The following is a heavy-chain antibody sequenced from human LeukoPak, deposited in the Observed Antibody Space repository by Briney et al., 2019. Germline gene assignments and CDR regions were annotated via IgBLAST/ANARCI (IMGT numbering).Heavy chain of an antibody. CDR3: SKKYYYDSGGFYDY. CDR2: IRYDGSNK. V-gene: IGHV3-30*02. D-gene: IGHD3-22*01. J-gene: IGHJ4*02. Sequence: PGGSLRLSCAASGFTFSSYGMHWVRQAPGKGLGWVAFIRYDGSNKYYADSVKGRFTISRDNSKNTLYLQMNSLRAADTAVYYCSKKYYYDSGGFYDYWGRGTLVTVS. CDR1: GFTFSSYG.